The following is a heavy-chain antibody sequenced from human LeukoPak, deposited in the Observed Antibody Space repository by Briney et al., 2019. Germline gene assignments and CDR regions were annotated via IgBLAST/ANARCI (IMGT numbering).Heavy chain of an antibody. CDR3: AKERFSWNYVCYFDY. J-gene: IGHJ4*02. V-gene: IGHV3-23*01. CDR2: ISGSGGST. Sequence: PGGSLRLSCAASGFTFSSYAMSWVRQAPGKGLEWVSAISGSGGSTYYADSVKGRFTISRDNSKNTLYLRMNSLRAEDTAVYYCAKERFSWNYVCYFDYWGQGTLVTVSS. CDR1: GFTFSSYA. D-gene: IGHD1-7*01.